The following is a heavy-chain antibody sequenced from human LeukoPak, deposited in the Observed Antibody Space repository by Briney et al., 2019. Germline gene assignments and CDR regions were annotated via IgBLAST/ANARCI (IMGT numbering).Heavy chain of an antibody. J-gene: IGHJ4*02. Sequence: GESLKISCKGSGYSFTNYWISWVRQMPGKGLEWMGRIDPSDSYTNYSPSFQGHVTISADKSISTAYLQWSSLKASDTAVYYCARRVTYSSGWAGDYWGQGTLVAVSS. D-gene: IGHD6-19*01. V-gene: IGHV5-10-1*01. CDR2: IDPSDSYT. CDR3: ARRVTYSSGWAGDY. CDR1: GYSFTNYW.